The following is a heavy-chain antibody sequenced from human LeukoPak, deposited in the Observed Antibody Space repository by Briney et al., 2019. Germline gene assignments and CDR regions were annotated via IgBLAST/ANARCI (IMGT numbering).Heavy chain of an antibody. J-gene: IGHJ4*02. CDR3: ARAQPDYPGSRKYYFDY. CDR2: IYHSGST. V-gene: IGHV4-4*02. Sequence: SETLSLTCAVSGGSISSSNWWSWVRQPPGKGLEWIGEIYHSGSTNYNPSLKSRVTISVDKSKNQFSLKLSSVTAADTAVYYCARAQPDYPGSRKYYFDYWGQGTLVTVSS. CDR1: GGSISSSNW. D-gene: IGHD1-14*01.